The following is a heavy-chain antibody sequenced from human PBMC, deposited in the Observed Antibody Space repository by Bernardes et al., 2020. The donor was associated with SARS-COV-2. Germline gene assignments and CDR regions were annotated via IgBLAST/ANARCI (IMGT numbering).Heavy chain of an antibody. CDR2: VNPFSSGT. CDR3: ARGGRGNDRYNLDY. J-gene: IGHJ4*02. D-gene: IGHD3-16*02. Sequence: ASVKVSCRTSGYTFTGYSIHWVRQAPGQGLEWMGRVNPFSSGTKFAQKFQDRVTLTVDTSVDTAYMDLSGLTSDDTAVFYCARGGRGNDRYNLDYWGQGTLVTVSS. CDR1: GYTFTGYS. V-gene: IGHV1-2*06.